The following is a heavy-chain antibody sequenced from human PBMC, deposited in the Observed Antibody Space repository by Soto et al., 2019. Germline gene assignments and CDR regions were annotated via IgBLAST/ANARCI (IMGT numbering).Heavy chain of an antibody. J-gene: IGHJ4*02. Sequence: QVQLVQSGAEVKKPGSSVKVSCKASGGTFSSYAISWVPQAPGQGLEWMGGIIPICGTANHAQKFQGRVTITADESTSTAYMELSRLICDDTAVYYCASALVLDCSCGSCYAYFDYLGQGTLVPVSS. CDR1: GGTFSSYA. CDR3: ASALVLDCSCGSCYAYFDY. CDR2: IIPICGTA. D-gene: IGHD2-15*01. V-gene: IGHV1-69*01.